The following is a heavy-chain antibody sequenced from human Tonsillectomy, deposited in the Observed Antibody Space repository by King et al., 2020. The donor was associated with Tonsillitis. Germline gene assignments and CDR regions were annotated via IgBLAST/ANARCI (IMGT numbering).Heavy chain of an antibody. CDR3: ARGYLNDYGDYGWFDP. CDR2: INPNSGGT. V-gene: IGHV1-2*02. D-gene: IGHD4-17*01. Sequence: VQLVESGAEVKKPGASVKVSCKASGYTFTGYYMHWVRQAPGQGLEWMGWINPNSGGTNYAQKFQGRVTMTRDTSISTAYMELSRLRSDDTAVYYCARGYLNDYGDYGWFDPWGQGTLVTVXS. CDR1: GYTFTGYY. J-gene: IGHJ5*02.